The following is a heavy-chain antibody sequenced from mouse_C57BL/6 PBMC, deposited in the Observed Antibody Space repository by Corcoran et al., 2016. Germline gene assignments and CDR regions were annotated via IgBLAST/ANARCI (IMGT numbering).Heavy chain of an antibody. Sequence: EVQLQQSGPELVKPGASVKISCKASGYTFTDYYMNWVKQSHGESLEWIGDINPNNGGTSYNQKFKGKATLTVDKSSSTAYMELRSLTSEDSAVYYCARGPGLFAYWGQGTLVTVSA. V-gene: IGHV1-26*01. CDR1: GYTFTDYY. CDR2: INPNNGGT. D-gene: IGHD3-3*01. J-gene: IGHJ3*01. CDR3: ARGPGLFAY.